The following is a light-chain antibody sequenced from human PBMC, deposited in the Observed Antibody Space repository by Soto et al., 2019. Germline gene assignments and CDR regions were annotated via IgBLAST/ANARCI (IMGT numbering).Light chain of an antibody. J-gene: IGLJ3*02. CDR2: GST. CDR1: SSNIGAGYD. V-gene: IGLV1-40*01. Sequence: QSVLTQPPSVSGAPGQRVTISCTGSSSNIGAGYDVHWYQHVPGRAPNLLIFGSTNRPSGVPDRFSGSKSDTSASLAITGLKAEDAGDSYCQSYDSSLSGVMFGGGTKLTVL. CDR3: QSYDSSLSGVM.